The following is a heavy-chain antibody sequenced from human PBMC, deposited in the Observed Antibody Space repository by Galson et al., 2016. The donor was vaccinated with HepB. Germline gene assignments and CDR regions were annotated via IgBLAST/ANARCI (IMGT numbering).Heavy chain of an antibody. Sequence: LSLTCTVSGDSVSGGFFHWIWLRQPAGKGLEWIGRIYTSGSTNYNPSHKSRATISIDMSKNQFSLNLTSVTAADTAIYYCARVAYYNGLDVWGKGTTVTVSS. V-gene: IGHV4-61*02. CDR1: GDSVSGGFFH. J-gene: IGHJ6*04. CDR2: IYTSGST. CDR3: ARVAYYNGLDV.